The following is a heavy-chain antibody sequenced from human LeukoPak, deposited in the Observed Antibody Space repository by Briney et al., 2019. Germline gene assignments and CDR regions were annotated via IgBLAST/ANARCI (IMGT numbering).Heavy chain of an antibody. J-gene: IGHJ4*02. CDR1: GFTFSSYA. CDR2: ISNSGGTT. D-gene: IGHD1-14*01. V-gene: IGHV3-23*01. CDR3: AKATGYPL. Sequence: GGSLRLSCAASGFTFSSYAMSWVRQAPGKGLEWVSTISNSGGTTYYADSVKGRFTISRDDSENTLYLQMNSLRAEDTAVYYRAKATGYPLWGQGTLVTVSS.